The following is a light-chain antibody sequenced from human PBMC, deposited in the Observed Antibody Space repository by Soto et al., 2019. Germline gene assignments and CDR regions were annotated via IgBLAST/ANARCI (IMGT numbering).Light chain of an antibody. Sequence: QSARTQPRSVSGSPGQSVTISCTGTNSDVGGYNFVSWYQQLPGKAPKLMISAVSQRPSGVPDRFSGSKSGNTASLTISGLQADDEADYLCCSYTASDIWVFGGGTKLTVL. CDR1: NSDVGGYNF. J-gene: IGLJ3*02. CDR3: CSYTASDIWV. CDR2: AVS. V-gene: IGLV2-11*01.